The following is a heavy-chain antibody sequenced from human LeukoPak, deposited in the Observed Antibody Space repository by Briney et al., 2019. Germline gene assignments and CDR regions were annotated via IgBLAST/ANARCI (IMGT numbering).Heavy chain of an antibody. CDR2: INPNSGGT. D-gene: IGHD3-10*01. CDR3: ARGVDYYGSGSYPRPYYFDY. V-gene: IGHV1-2*02. Sequence: GASVKVSCKASGYTFTGYCMHWVRQAPGQGLEWMGWINPNSGGTNYAQKFQGRVTMIRGTSISTAYMELSRLRSDDTAVYYCARGVDYYGSGSYPRPYYFDYWGQGTLVTVSS. J-gene: IGHJ4*02. CDR1: GYTFTGYC.